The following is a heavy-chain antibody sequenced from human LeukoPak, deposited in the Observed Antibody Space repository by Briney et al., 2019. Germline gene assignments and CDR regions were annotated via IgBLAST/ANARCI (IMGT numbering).Heavy chain of an antibody. Sequence: SETLSLTCAVSGGSISNTNWWSWVRQPPGKGLEWIGEIYHSGSTNYNPSLKSRVTISVDKSKNQFSLKLSSVTAADTAVYYCARPNFYCSGGSCSHDAFDIWGQGTMVTVSS. D-gene: IGHD2-15*01. J-gene: IGHJ3*02. CDR1: GGSISNTNW. V-gene: IGHV4-4*02. CDR2: IYHSGST. CDR3: ARPNFYCSGGSCSHDAFDI.